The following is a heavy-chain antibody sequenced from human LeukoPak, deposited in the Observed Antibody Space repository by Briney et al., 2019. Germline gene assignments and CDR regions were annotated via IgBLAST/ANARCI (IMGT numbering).Heavy chain of an antibody. CDR1: GFTFSSYA. D-gene: IGHD4-17*01. J-gene: IGHJ4*02. V-gene: IGHV3-23*01. CDR2: VSGSGGTT. Sequence: GGSLRLSCAASGFTFSSYAMTWVRQAPGKGLEWVSTVSGSGGTTYYAGSVKGRFTVSRDNSKSTLFLQMNSLRAEDTAVYYCAKDILTTVTPFDYWGQGTLVTVSS. CDR3: AKDILTTVTPFDY.